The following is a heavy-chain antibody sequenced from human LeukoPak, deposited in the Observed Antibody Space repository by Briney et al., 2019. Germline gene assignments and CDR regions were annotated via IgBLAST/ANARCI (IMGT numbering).Heavy chain of an antibody. CDR2: IYYSGST. V-gene: IGHV4-31*03. CDR3: ARDLLSDGYIWYFDL. D-gene: IGHD5-18*01. J-gene: IGHJ2*01. CDR1: GDSISGGGYY. Sequence: SQTVSLTCSDSGDSISGGGYYWNWIRQHPGKGLEWIGYIYYSGSTYYNPSLKSRVTISVDTSKNQFSLKLSSVTAADTAVYYCARDLLSDGYIWYFDLWGRGTLVTVSS.